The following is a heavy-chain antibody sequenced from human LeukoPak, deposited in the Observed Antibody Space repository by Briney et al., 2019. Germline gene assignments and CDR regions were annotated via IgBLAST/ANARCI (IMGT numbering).Heavy chain of an antibody. D-gene: IGHD3-10*01. J-gene: IGHJ5*02. CDR3: ARDILWFGENWFDP. V-gene: IGHV1-69*13. CDR2: IIPIFGTA. Sequence: SVKVSCKASGGTFSSYAISWVRQAPGQGLEWMGGIIPIFGTANYAQKFQGRVTITADESTSTAYMELSSLRSDDTAVYYCARDILWFGENWFDPWGQGTLVTVSS. CDR1: GGTFSSYA.